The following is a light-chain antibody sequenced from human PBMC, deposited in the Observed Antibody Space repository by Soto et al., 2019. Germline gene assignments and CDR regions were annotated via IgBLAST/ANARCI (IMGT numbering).Light chain of an antibody. CDR2: GAS. CDR1: QSVSSY. Sequence: EIVMTQSPATRSVSPGERATISCRASQSVSSYLAWYQPKPGQAPSLLIYGASTRATDIPARFSGSGSGTDFTLTIRRLEPEDFAVYYCQQYGSSGTFGQGTKVDIK. J-gene: IGKJ1*01. CDR3: QQYGSSGT. V-gene: IGKV3-20*01.